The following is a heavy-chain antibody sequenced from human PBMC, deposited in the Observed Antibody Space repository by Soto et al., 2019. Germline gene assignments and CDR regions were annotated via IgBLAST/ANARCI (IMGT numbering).Heavy chain of an antibody. V-gene: IGHV3-53*01. CDR3: ARYSSSGYYSPHDAFDI. J-gene: IGHJ3*02. D-gene: IGHD3-22*01. Sequence: PGGSLRLSCAASGFTVSSNYMSWVRQAPGKGLEWVSVIYSGGSTYYADSVKGRFTISRDNSKNTLYLQMNSLRAEDTAVYYCARYSSSGYYSPHDAFDIWGQGTMVTVSS. CDR2: IYSGGST. CDR1: GFTVSSNY.